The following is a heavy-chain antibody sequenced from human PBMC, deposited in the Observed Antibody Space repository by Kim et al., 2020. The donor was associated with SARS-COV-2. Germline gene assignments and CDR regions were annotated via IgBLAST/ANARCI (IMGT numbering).Heavy chain of an antibody. CDR3: ARERVRGVIGY. Sequence: SYAQKFQGGVTMTRDTSTSTVYMELSSLRSDDTAMYYCARERVRGVIGYWGQGTLVTVSS. J-gene: IGHJ4*02. V-gene: IGHV1-46*01. D-gene: IGHD3-10*01.